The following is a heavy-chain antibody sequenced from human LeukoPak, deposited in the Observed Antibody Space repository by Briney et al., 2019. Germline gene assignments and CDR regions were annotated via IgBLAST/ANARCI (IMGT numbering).Heavy chain of an antibody. CDR1: GFTFSSYA. CDR3: ARDGGDIVVVPAADYYYYYGMDV. V-gene: IGHV3-30-3*01. CDR2: ISYDGSNK. D-gene: IGHD2-2*01. Sequence: PGRSLRLSCAAPGFTFSSYAMHWVRQAPGKGLEWVAVISYDGSNKYYADSVKGRFTISRDNSKNTLYLQMNSLRAEDTAVYYCARDGGDIVVVPAADYYYYYGMDVWGQGTTVTVSS. J-gene: IGHJ6*02.